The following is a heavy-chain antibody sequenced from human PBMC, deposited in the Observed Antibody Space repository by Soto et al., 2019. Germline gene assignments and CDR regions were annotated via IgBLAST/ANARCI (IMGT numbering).Heavy chain of an antibody. CDR3: ARDNSSSWKIYYYYGMDV. J-gene: IGHJ6*02. CDR1: GDSISSRGYY. V-gene: IGHV4-39*07. CDR2: IYHSGST. Sequence: PETLSLTCTVSGDSISSRGYYWSCIRQHPGKGLEWIGEIYHSGSTNYNPSLKSRDTISVDKSKNQFSLKLSSVTAADTAVYYCARDNSSSWKIYYYYGMDVWGQGTTVTVSS. D-gene: IGHD6-13*01.